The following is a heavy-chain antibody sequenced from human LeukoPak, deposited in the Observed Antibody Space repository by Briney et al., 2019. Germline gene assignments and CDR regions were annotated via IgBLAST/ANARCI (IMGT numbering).Heavy chain of an antibody. Sequence: GESLKSFCTGSGYTFTSLWSGWVAHMPGKSLEGMGSVYPGDSDTRYSPSFQGQVTISADKSISTAYLQWSSLKASDTAMFYCARLRYDSSGRYFDYWGQGTLVTVSS. CDR3: ARLRYDSSGRYFDY. CDR2: VYPGDSDT. D-gene: IGHD3-22*01. V-gene: IGHV5-51*01. CDR1: GYTFTSLW. J-gene: IGHJ4*02.